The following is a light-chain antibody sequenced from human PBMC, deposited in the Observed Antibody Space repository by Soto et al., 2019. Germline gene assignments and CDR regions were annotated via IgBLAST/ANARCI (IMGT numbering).Light chain of an antibody. J-gene: IGLJ1*01. CDR1: SSDVGGYNY. CDR2: DVS. V-gene: IGLV2-14*01. Sequence: QSVLTQPASVSGSPGQSITISCTGTSSDVGGYNYVSWYQQHPGKAPKLMIYDVSYRPSGVSNRFSGSKSGNTASLTISGLQAEDEADYYCSSYSSSNTDVFGTGTKLTVL. CDR3: SSYSSSNTDV.